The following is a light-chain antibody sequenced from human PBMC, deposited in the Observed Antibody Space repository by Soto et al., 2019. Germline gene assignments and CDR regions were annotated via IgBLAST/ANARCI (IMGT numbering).Light chain of an antibody. V-gene: IGLV2-14*01. Sequence: QSALTQPPSVSASPGQSITISCTGASSDIGGYKDVSWYKQYPGAAPKLILYTVNSRPSGVSNRFSGSKSGNTASLTISGLQAVDEADYYCSSYTSTWVFGTGTKLTVL. J-gene: IGLJ1*01. CDR2: TVN. CDR3: SSYTSTWV. CDR1: SSDIGGYKD.